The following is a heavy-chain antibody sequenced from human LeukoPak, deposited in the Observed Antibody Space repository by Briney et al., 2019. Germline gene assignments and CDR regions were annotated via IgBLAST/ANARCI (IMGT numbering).Heavy chain of an antibody. CDR3: ARASYSYDINGWVPFDY. V-gene: IGHV4-61*02. J-gene: IGHJ4*02. CDR1: GNSISSGDNY. Sequence: PSQTLSLTCTVSGNSISSGDNYWSWIRQPAGKGLERIGRIYTSGSTNYNPSLKSRVTISGDTSKNQFSLRLSSVTAADTAVYYCARASYSYDINGWVPFDYWGQGTLVTVSS. CDR2: IYTSGST. D-gene: IGHD3-22*01.